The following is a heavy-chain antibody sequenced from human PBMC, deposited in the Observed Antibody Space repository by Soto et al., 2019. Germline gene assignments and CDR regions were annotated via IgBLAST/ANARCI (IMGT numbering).Heavy chain of an antibody. CDR2: INHSGST. CDR3: ARGPLVLAAAGTLWASPANYFDY. Sequence: SETLSLTCAVYGGSFSGYYWSWIRQPPGKGLEWIGEINHSGSTNYNPSLKSRVTISVDTSKNQFSLKLSSVTAADTAVYYCARGPLVLAAAGTLWASPANYFDYWGQGTLVTVSS. V-gene: IGHV4-34*01. CDR1: GGSFSGYY. J-gene: IGHJ4*02. D-gene: IGHD6-13*01.